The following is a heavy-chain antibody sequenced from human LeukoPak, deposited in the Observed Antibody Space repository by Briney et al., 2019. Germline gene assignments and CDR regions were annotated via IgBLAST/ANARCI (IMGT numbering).Heavy chain of an antibody. CDR2: ISAYNGNT. J-gene: IGHJ4*02. Sequence: GASVKVSCKASGYTFTSYGISWVRQAPGQGLEWMGWISAYNGNTNYAQKLQGRVTMTRDTSISTAYMELSRLRSDDTAVYYCARISINCSGGSCYSGSLGTGKSKATVPPYYFDYWGQGTLVTVSS. CDR1: GYTFTSYG. CDR3: ARISINCSGGSCYSGSLGTGKSKATVPPYYFDY. V-gene: IGHV1-18*01. D-gene: IGHD2-15*01.